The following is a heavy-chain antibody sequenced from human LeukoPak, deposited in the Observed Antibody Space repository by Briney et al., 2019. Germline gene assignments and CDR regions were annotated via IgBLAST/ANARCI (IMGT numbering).Heavy chain of an antibody. V-gene: IGHV3-21*04. Sequence: GGSLRLSCAASGFTFSSYNMNWVRQAPGKGLEWVSFISTTSSYIYYADSVKGRFTISRDNAKNSLYLQMNSLRAEDTALYFCAKDFEGSRSYHCPFDYWGQETLVTVSS. D-gene: IGHD3-10*01. J-gene: IGHJ4*02. CDR1: GFTFSSYN. CDR2: ISTTSSYI. CDR3: AKDFEGSRSYHCPFDY.